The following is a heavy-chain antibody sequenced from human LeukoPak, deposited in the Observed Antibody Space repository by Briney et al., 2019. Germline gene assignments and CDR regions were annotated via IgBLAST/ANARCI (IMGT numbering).Heavy chain of an antibody. CDR2: ISGNGDNT. CDR1: GFTVGTNS. Sequence: GGSLRLSCAASGFTVGTNSMSWARQSPGKGLEWVSGISGNGDNTYYADSVKGRFTIYRDNSKSRLFLQMNSLRAEDTAVYYCAKTLSSGWSGKYYFDYWGQGTLVSVSS. CDR3: AKTLSSGWSGKYYFDY. J-gene: IGHJ4*02. D-gene: IGHD6-19*01. V-gene: IGHV3-23*01.